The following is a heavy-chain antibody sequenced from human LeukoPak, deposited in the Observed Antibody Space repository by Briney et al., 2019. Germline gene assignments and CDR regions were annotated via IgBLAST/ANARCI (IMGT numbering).Heavy chain of an antibody. CDR3: ARGTDAVAFDI. V-gene: IGHV4-34*01. J-gene: IGHJ3*02. CDR1: GGSFSGYY. Sequence: SETLSLTCAVYGGSFSGYYWSWIRQPPGKGLEWIGEINHSGNTNYNPSLKSRVTISVDTSKNQFSLKLSSVTAADTAVYYCARGTDAVAFDIWGQGTMVTVSS. CDR2: INHSGNT. D-gene: IGHD4-17*01.